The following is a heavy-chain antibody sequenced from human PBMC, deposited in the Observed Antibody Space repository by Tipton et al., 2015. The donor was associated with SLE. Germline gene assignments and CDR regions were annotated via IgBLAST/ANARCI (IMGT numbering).Heavy chain of an antibody. V-gene: IGHV4-34*01. J-gene: IGHJ4*02. Sequence: AGLVKPSETLSLTCAVYGGSFSGYYWSWIRQPPGKGLEWIGEINHSGSTNYNPSLKSRVTISVDTSKNQFSLKLSSVTAADTAVYYCAREDDFEGYWGQGTLVTVSS. CDR1: GGSFSGYY. CDR3: AREDDFEGY. D-gene: IGHD2-15*01. CDR2: INHSGST.